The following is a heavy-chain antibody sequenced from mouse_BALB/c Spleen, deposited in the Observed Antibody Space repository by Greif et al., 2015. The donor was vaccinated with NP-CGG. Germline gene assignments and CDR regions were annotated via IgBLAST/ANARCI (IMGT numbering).Heavy chain of an antibody. CDR3: ARWKDYYGSSYFDY. CDR2: ISSGSSTI. D-gene: IGHD1-1*01. CDR1: GFTFSSFG. V-gene: IGHV5-17*02. J-gene: IGHJ2*01. Sequence: EVQLVESGGGLVQPGGSRKLSCAASGFTFSSFGMHWVRQAPEKGLEWVAYISSGSSTIYYADTVKGRFTISRDNPKNTLFLQMTSLRSEDTAMYYCARWKDYYGSSYFDYWGQVTTLTVSS.